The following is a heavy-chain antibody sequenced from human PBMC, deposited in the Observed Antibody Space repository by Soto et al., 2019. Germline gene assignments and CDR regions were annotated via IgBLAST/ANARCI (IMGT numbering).Heavy chain of an antibody. CDR3: ARLHYHDFRAYEAFDI. CDR2: ISNSGSSI. V-gene: IGHV3-48*03. D-gene: IGHD3-16*01. J-gene: IGHJ3*02. Sequence: PGGSLRLSCAASGFTFSSYEMNWVRQAPGKGLEWASYISNSGSSIYYADSVKGRFTTSRDNAKNSLYLQMNSLRAEDTAVYYCARLHYHDFRAYEAFDIWGQGTMVTVSS. CDR1: GFTFSSYE.